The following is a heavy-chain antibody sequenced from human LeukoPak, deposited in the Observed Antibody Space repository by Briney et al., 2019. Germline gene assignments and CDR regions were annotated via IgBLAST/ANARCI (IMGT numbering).Heavy chain of an antibody. Sequence: PSETLSLTCTVSGGSISSYYWSWIRQPPGKGLEWIGYIYYSGSTNYNPSLKSRVTVSVDTSKNQFSLKLSSVTAADTAVYYCARARGPGVEMAPLFDPWGQGTLVTVSS. CDR2: IYYSGST. V-gene: IGHV4-59*01. D-gene: IGHD5-24*01. J-gene: IGHJ5*02. CDR3: ARARGPGVEMAPLFDP. CDR1: GGSISSYY.